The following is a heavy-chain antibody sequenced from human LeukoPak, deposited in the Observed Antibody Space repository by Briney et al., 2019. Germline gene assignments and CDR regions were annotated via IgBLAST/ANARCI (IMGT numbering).Heavy chain of an antibody. Sequence: SETLSLTCTVSGGSIRNYYWSWIRQSPGKGLECIGYIYYTGSTNYNPSLKSRVTMSVDTSKNLLSLRLTSVTAADTAVYYCARVMGGVDIWGQGTMVTVSS. V-gene: IGHV4-59*08. CDR1: GGSIRNYY. D-gene: IGHD2-8*02. CDR3: ARVMGGVDI. J-gene: IGHJ3*02. CDR2: IYYTGST.